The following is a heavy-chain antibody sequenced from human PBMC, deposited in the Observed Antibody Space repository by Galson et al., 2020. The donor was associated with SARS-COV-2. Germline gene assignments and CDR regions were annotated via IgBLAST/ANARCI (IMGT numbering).Heavy chain of an antibody. Sequence: QTSETLSLTCAASGFTFSSYGMHWVSQAPGKGLEWVAVIWYDGSNKYYADSVKGRFTISRDNSKNTLYLQMNSLRAEDTAVYYCAGQLSYYCGLDVWGQGTTVTVSS. CDR3: AGQLSYYCGLDV. J-gene: IGHJ6*02. CDR2: IWYDGSNK. CDR1: GFTFSSYG. V-gene: IGHV3-33*01. D-gene: IGHD3-10*01.